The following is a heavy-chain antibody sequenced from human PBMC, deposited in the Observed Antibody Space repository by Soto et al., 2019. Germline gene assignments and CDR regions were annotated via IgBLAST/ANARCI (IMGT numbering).Heavy chain of an antibody. CDR2: IFYIGNT. CDR1: GGSVRCSLYY. Sequence: SETLSLTCTVSGGSVRCSLYYWGWIRQPPGKGLEWLGYIFYIGNTYHNQSLKSRVTISVDTSKNQFSLRLSSVTAADTAVYYCARRVLVNILYFDYWGAGILVTV. J-gene: IGHJ4*02. D-gene: IGHD6-13*01. CDR3: ARRVLVNILYFDY. V-gene: IGHV4-39*01.